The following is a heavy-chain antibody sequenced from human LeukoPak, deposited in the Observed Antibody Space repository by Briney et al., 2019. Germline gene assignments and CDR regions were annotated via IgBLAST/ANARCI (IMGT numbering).Heavy chain of an antibody. CDR1: GFTFSNAW. Sequence: GGSLTLSCAASGFTFSNAWMSWVRQAPGKGLEWVGRIKSKIDGGSTDYAAPVKGRFTISRDDSKNTLYLQMNSLKAEDTVVYYCAKEGVDCSGGSCQLKAFDYWGQGTLVTVSS. V-gene: IGHV3-15*01. D-gene: IGHD2-15*01. CDR2: IKSKIDGGST. CDR3: AKEGVDCSGGSCQLKAFDY. J-gene: IGHJ4*02.